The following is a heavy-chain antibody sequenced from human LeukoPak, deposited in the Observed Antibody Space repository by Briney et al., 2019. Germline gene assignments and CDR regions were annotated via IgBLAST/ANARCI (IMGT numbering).Heavy chain of an antibody. Sequence: GGSLRLSCAASGFTFSSYAMSWVRQAPGKGLEWVSAISISGGSTYYADSVKGRFTISRDNSKNSLYLQMNSLRAEDTAVYYCARDRAVAGLYDYWGQGTLVTVSS. D-gene: IGHD6-19*01. V-gene: IGHV3-23*01. J-gene: IGHJ4*02. CDR1: GFTFSSYA. CDR3: ARDRAVAGLYDY. CDR2: ISISGGST.